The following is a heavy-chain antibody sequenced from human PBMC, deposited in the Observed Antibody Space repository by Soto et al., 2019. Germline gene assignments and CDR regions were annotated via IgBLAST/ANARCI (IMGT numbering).Heavy chain of an antibody. Sequence: SETLSLTCTVSGGSISSYYWSWIRQPPGKGLEWIGYIYYSGSTNYNPSLKSRVTISVDTSKNQFSLKLSSVTAADTAVYYCARSVCSSTSCYVGTFDPWGQGTLVTVS. J-gene: IGHJ5*02. V-gene: IGHV4-59*08. CDR2: IYYSGST. CDR1: GGSISSYY. D-gene: IGHD2-2*01. CDR3: ARSVCSSTSCYVGTFDP.